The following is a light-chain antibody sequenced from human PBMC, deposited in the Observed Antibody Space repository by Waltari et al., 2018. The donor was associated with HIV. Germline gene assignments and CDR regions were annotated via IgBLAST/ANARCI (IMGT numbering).Light chain of an antibody. CDR2: DAS. Sequence: EIVLTQSPATLSLSPGEGATLSCRASESVSRNVAWYQQKPGQPPRLLIYDASNRASGVPARFRGSGSGTDFTLTISRLEPEDFAVYYCQQRTTWPPGLTFGGGTKVEI. CDR3: QQRTTWPPGLT. J-gene: IGKJ4*01. V-gene: IGKV3-11*01. CDR1: ESVSRN.